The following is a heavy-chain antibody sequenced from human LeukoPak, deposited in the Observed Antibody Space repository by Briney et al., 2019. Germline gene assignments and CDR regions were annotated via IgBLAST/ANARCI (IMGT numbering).Heavy chain of an antibody. CDR1: GYTFTGYY. D-gene: IGHD6-13*01. Sequence: ASVKVSCKASGYTFTGYYMHSVRQGPGQGLEWMGWINPNSGGTKYAQKFQGRVTRTRDTSISTAYMELSRLRSDDTAVYYCARDKGSAAGTLDYWGQGTLVTVSS. V-gene: IGHV1-2*02. CDR3: ARDKGSAAGTLDY. CDR2: INPNSGGT. J-gene: IGHJ4*02.